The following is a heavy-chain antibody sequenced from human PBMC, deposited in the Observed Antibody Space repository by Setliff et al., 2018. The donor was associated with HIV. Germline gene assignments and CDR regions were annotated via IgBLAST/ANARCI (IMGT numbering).Heavy chain of an antibody. CDR3: VRIPEYNRRYVGDYFDY. J-gene: IGHJ4*02. CDR1: GFSLTTVGG. D-gene: IGHD1-20*01. CDR2: IYWDEDK. Sequence: TLTLTCTFSGFSLTTVGGVGWIRQPPGKAPEWLALIYWDEDKRYSPSLKSRLTITKDTSKNQVVLTMTNMDPVDTATYYCVRIPEYNRRYVGDYFDYWGQGTLVTVSS. V-gene: IGHV2-5*02.